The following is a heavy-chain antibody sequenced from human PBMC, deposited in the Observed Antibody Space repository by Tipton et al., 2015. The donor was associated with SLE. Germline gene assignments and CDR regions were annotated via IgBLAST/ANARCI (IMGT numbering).Heavy chain of an antibody. D-gene: IGHD6-19*01. J-gene: IGHJ4*02. CDR2: IYYDGTA. V-gene: IGHV4-38-2*02. CDR3: ATVRLQRDGWYPWDF. CDR1: GYSIRDGYY. Sequence: TLSLTCNVSGYSIRDGYYWGWIRQAPGKGLEWIGNIYYDGTAYSTPSLESRVSISVDTSKNQVSLRLASVTAADTAVYYCATVRLQRDGWYPWDFWGQGTLVTVSS.